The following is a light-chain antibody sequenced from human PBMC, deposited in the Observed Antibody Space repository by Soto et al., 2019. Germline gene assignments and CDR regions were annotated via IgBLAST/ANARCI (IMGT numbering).Light chain of an antibody. CDR2: AAS. V-gene: IGKV3-20*01. J-gene: IGKJ1*01. CDR3: QLYGSPSWT. Sequence: EIVLTQSPGTLSLSPGERATLSCRASQSVTSNYLAWYQQKPGQAPRILIFAASSRATGIPDKFSGSGSGTDFTLTISRLEPDDFAVHYCQLYGSPSWTFGQGTKVEIK. CDR1: QSVTSNY.